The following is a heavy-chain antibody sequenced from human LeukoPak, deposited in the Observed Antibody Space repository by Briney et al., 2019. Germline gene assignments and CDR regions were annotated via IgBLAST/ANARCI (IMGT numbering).Heavy chain of an antibody. CDR2: ISSSSYI. J-gene: IGHJ3*02. D-gene: IGHD2-2*01. V-gene: IGHV3-21*01. CDR1: GFTFSSYS. CDR3: ARDRRLGYCSSTSCQGAFDI. Sequence: SGGSLRLSCAASGFTFSSYSMSWVRQAPGKGLEWVSSISSSSYIYYADAVKGRFTISRDNAKNSLYLQMNSLRAEDTAVYYCARDRRLGYCSSTSCQGAFDIWGQGTMVTVSS.